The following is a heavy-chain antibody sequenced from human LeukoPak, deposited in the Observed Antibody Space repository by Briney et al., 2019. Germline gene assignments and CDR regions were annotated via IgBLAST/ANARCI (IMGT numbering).Heavy chain of an antibody. V-gene: IGHV3-21*01. CDR2: ISSSSSYT. CDR1: GFTFSRYS. D-gene: IGHD1-14*01. J-gene: IGHJ3*02. CDR3: ASRWDGVTEPLDI. Sequence: GGSLRLSCAASGFTFSRYSMNWVRQAPGKGLEWVSSISSSSSYTYYADSVKGRFTISRDNAKNSLYLQMNSLRAEDTAVYYCASRWDGVTEPLDIWGQGTMVTVSS.